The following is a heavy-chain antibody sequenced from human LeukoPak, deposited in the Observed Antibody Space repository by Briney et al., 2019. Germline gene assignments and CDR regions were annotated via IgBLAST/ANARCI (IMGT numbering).Heavy chain of an antibody. J-gene: IGHJ3*02. Sequence: PGGSLRLSCAASGFPVRNNYMHWVRQAPGKGLEWVSVIYGGRSTNYADSVTGRFTISRDNSKNTLYLQMNSLTAADTALYYCAGENPGDIEVAEAFDIWGQGTMVTVSS. CDR3: AGENPGDIEVAEAFDI. CDR2: IYGGRST. CDR1: GFPVRNNY. D-gene: IGHD6-19*01. V-gene: IGHV3-66*01.